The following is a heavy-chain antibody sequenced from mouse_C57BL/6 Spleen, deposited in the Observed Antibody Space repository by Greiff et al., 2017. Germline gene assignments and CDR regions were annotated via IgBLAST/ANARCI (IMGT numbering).Heavy chain of an antibody. CDR3: ARRGDLYYFDY. CDR1: GYTFTSYW. Sequence: QVQLQQPGAELVMPGASVKLSCKASGYTFTSYWMHWVKQRPGQGLEWIGEIDPSDSYTNYNQKFKGKSTLTVDKSSSTAYMQLSSLTSEDSAVYYGARRGDLYYFDYWGQGTTLTVSS. V-gene: IGHV1-69*01. CDR2: IDPSDSYT. J-gene: IGHJ2*01. D-gene: IGHD3-3*01.